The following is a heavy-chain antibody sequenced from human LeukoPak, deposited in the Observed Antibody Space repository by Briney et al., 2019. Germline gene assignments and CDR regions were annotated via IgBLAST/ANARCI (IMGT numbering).Heavy chain of an antibody. D-gene: IGHD1-26*01. Sequence: GGSLRLSCAASGFTFSSYAMHWVRQAPGKGLEWVAVISYDGSNRYYADSVKGRFTISRDNSKNTLYLQVNSLRAEDTALYCCARQGGTYEFDYWGQGTLVTVSS. CDR1: GFTFSSYA. CDR2: ISYDGSNR. CDR3: ARQGGTYEFDY. V-gene: IGHV3-30-3*01. J-gene: IGHJ4*02.